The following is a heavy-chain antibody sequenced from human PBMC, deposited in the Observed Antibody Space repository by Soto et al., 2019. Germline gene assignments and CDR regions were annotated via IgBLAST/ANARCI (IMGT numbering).Heavy chain of an antibody. CDR1: GFTLSGYA. CDR2: ISSNGVGT. CDR3: ARRARPDFYYMDV. J-gene: IGHJ6*03. V-gene: IGHV3-64*01. D-gene: IGHD6-6*01. Sequence: EVQLAESGGGLAQPGGSLRLSCAASGFTLSGYAMDWVRQAPGRGLEYVSGISSNGVGTYYANSVQGRFTISRDNSKNTVYRQMGSLRPEDMAVYYCARRARPDFYYMDVWGKGTTVNVSS.